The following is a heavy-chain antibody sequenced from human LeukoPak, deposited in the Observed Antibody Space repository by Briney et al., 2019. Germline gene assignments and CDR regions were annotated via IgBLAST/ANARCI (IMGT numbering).Heavy chain of an antibody. D-gene: IGHD2-2*01. CDR2: IIPIFGTA. Sequence: GASVKVSCKASGGTFSSYAIIWVRQAPGQGLEWMGGIIPIFGTANYAQKFQGRVTITTDESTSTAYMELSSLRSEDTAVYYCAGLYCSSTSCYVGRPGAFDIWGQGTMVTVSS. V-gene: IGHV1-69*05. J-gene: IGHJ3*02. CDR3: AGLYCSSTSCYVGRPGAFDI. CDR1: GGTFSSYA.